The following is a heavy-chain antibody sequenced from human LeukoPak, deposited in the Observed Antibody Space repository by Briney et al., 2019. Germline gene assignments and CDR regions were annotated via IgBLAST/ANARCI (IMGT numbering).Heavy chain of an antibody. Sequence: GGSLRLSCTASGFTFDDYTMHWVRLVPGEGLEWVSLISGDSDATYYAGSVKGRFTISRDNRKNSLYLQMNSPTKEDSALYFCAKDHFDGHNPIDSWGQGALVTVSP. V-gene: IGHV3-43*01. CDR1: GFTFDDYT. J-gene: IGHJ4*02. CDR2: ISGDSDAT. CDR3: AKDHFDGHNPIDS. D-gene: IGHD5-24*01.